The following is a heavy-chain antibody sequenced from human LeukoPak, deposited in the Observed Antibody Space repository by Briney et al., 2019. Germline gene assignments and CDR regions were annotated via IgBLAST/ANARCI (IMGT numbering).Heavy chain of an antibody. D-gene: IGHD6-19*01. Sequence: GGSLRLSCSASGFTFSNYWMSWVRQAPGKGLEWVANINQDGSEKKYVDSTEGRFTISRDNAKNSLYLQMNSLRAEDTAVYYCARPSHTSGSFFESWGQGTLVTVSS. CDR1: GFTFSNYW. V-gene: IGHV3-7*01. CDR3: ARPSHTSGSFFES. J-gene: IGHJ4*02. CDR2: INQDGSEK.